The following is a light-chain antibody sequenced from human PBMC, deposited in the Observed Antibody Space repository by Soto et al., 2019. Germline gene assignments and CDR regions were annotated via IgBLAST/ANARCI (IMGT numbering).Light chain of an antibody. Sequence: EIVMTQSPATLSVSPGERATLSCRASQSVSSNLAWYQQKPGQAPRLLIYGASTRATGIPARFSGSGSGTEITLTISSLQSEDFAVYYCQQYNNWPLTFGPGTKVGIK. V-gene: IGKV3-15*01. CDR1: QSVSSN. CDR2: GAS. J-gene: IGKJ3*01. CDR3: QQYNNWPLT.